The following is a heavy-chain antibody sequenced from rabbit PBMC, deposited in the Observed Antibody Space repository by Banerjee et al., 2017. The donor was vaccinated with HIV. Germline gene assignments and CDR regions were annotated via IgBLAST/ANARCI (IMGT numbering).Heavy chain of an antibody. Sequence: QEQLEESGGDLVMPEGSLTLTCKASGLDFSSSYWIYWVRQAPGKGLEWIACIYTGSGNSYYGSWAKARFPIPKPPPTTGPLHLPSLTAGDPAPYFWAKSINWSKRGPAPLVTVS. CDR2: IYTGSGNS. D-gene: IGHD3-1*01. V-gene: IGHV1S45*01. CDR3: AKSINWSK. CDR1: GLDFSSSYW. J-gene: IGHJ2*01.